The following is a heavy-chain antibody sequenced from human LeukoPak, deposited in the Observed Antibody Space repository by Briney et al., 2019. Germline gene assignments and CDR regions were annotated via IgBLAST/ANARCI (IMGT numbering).Heavy chain of an antibody. CDR3: VRGVDYYENSGTIDY. CDR2: IWYDGTNK. Sequence: PGKSLRLSCTASGFTFSDYGMHWVRQPPGKGLEWVAIIWYDGTNKNYADSVKGRFTISRDNSKNTLYLQMNSLRAEDTAVYYCVRGVDYYENSGTIDYWGQGTLVTVSS. J-gene: IGHJ4*02. V-gene: IGHV3-33*01. D-gene: IGHD3-22*01. CDR1: GFTFSDYG.